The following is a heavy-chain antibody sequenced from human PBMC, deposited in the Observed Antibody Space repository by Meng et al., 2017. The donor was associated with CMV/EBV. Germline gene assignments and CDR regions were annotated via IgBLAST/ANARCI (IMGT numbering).Heavy chain of an antibody. D-gene: IGHD2-2*01. CDR3: AKYALVVVPAAIPDYFDY. J-gene: IGHJ4*02. Sequence: GESLKISCAASGFTFSSYAMSWVRQAPGKGLEWVSAISGSGGSTYYADSVKGRFTISRGNSKNTLYLQMNSLRAEDTAVYYCAKYALVVVPAAIPDYFDYWGQGTLVTVSS. CDR1: GFTFSSYA. V-gene: IGHV3-23*01. CDR2: ISGSGGST.